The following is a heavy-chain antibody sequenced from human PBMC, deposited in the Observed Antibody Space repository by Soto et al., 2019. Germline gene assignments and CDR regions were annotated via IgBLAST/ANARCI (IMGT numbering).Heavy chain of an antibody. CDR3: AREGPPEDY. V-gene: IGHV1-18*01. CDR2: ISAYNGNT. Sequence: ASVKGSCKAAGGTFSSYAISWVRQAPGQGLEWMGWISAYNGNTKYAQKVQGRVTMTTDTSTSTAYMELRSLRSDDTAVYYCAREGPPEDYWGQGPLVTVSS. J-gene: IGHJ4*02. CDR1: GGTFSSYA.